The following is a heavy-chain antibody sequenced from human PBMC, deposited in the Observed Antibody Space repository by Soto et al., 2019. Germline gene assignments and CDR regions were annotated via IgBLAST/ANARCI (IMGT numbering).Heavy chain of an antibody. V-gene: IGHV3-53*04. D-gene: IGHD2-2*01. CDR1: GFTVSSNY. J-gene: IGHJ6*03. CDR3: ARDSGLLPADYYYYMDV. Sequence: GGSLRLSCAASGFTVSSNYMSWVRQAPGKGLEWVSVIYSGGSTYYADSVKGRFTISRHNPKNTLYLQMNSLRAEDTAVYYCARDSGLLPADYYYYMDVWGKGTTVTVSS. CDR2: IYSGGST.